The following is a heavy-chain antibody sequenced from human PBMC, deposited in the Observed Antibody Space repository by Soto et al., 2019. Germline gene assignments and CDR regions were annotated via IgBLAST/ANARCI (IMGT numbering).Heavy chain of an antibody. CDR1: GFTVSSNY. CDR3: ARYDFWSGYDYYYMDV. CDR2: IYSGGST. J-gene: IGHJ6*03. Sequence: EVQLVESGGGLVQPGGSLRLSCAASGFTVSSNYMSWVRQAPGKGLEWVSVIYSGGSTYYADSVKGRFTISRHNSKNTLYLQMNSLRAEDTAMYYCARYDFWSGYDYYYMDVWGKGTTVTVSS. V-gene: IGHV3-53*04. D-gene: IGHD3-3*01.